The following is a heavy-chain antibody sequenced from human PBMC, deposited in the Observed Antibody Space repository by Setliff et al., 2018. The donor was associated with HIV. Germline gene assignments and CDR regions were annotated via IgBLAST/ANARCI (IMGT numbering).Heavy chain of an antibody. J-gene: IGHJ4*02. D-gene: IGHD3-10*01. Sequence: ASVKVSCKSSGYIFTDYYMHWVQQAPGEGLEWMGRVDPQDGETKYAEKFQGRVTITADTSTGTSVMELSSLKSEDTAVYYCATSGTYYYGSGTYHASAFWGQGTLVTVPQ. CDR1: GYIFTDYY. CDR2: VDPQDGET. CDR3: ATSGTYYYGSGTYHASAF. V-gene: IGHV1-69-2*01.